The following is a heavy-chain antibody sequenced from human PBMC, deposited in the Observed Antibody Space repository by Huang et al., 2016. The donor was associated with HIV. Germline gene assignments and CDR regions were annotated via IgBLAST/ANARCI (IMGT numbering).Heavy chain of an antibody. J-gene: IGHJ5*02. CDR2: IYYTGST. CDR1: GGSVSSTNYY. D-gene: IGHD3-10*01. V-gene: IGHV4-39*01. Sequence: GTLSLTCTVSGGSVSSTNYYWGWIRQPPGKGLEWIGTIYYTGSTYYNPSLKGRVTISVDTSKNQFYLKVTSVTAADTALYSCARPPGSGILGGWFDPWGQGALVTVSS. CDR3: ARPPGSGILGGWFDP.